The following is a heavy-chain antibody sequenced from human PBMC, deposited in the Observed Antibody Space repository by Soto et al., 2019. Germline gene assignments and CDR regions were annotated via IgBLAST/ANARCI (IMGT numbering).Heavy chain of an antibody. CDR1: GFTFSNYG. D-gene: IGHD5-18*01. J-gene: IGHJ4*02. Sequence: QVQLVESGGGVVQPGWSLRLSCATSGFTFSNYGIHWVRQAPGKGLEWVAVISYDGSNKYYADSVKGRFTISRDNSKNTVYLQINSLRAEDTAVYYCAKEGIELWSAFDYWGQGILVTVSS. CDR3: AKEGIELWSAFDY. V-gene: IGHV3-30*18. CDR2: ISYDGSNK.